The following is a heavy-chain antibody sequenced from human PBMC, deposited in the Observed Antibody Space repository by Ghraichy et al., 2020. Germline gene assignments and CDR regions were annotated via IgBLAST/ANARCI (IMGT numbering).Heavy chain of an antibody. CDR3: AKEPTVTYYYYTMDV. CDR1: GFTFSSYV. CDR2: ISYDGDNK. D-gene: IGHD4-17*01. Sequence: GGSLRLSCAASGFTFSSYVIHWVRQAPGKGLEWVAVISYDGDNKYYADSVKGRFTISRDNSKNTLFLQMNSLRVEDTAVYYCAKEPTVTYYYYTMDVWGQGTPVTVSS. J-gene: IGHJ6*02. V-gene: IGHV3-30*18.